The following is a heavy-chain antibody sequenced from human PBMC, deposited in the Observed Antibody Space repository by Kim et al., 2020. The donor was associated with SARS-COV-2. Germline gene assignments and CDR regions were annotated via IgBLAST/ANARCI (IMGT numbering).Heavy chain of an antibody. V-gene: IGHV4-59*01. CDR3: AREGISSSSWYRVYYFDY. Sequence: KSRVTISVDTSKNQFSLKLSSVAAADTAVYYCAREGISSSSWYRVYYFDYWGQGTLVTVSS. J-gene: IGHJ4*02. D-gene: IGHD6-13*01.